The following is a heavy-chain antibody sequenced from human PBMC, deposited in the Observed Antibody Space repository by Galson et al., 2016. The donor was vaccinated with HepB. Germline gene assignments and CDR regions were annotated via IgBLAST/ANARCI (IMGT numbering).Heavy chain of an antibody. D-gene: IGHD6-19*01. V-gene: IGHV3-23*01. J-gene: IGHJ4*02. Sequence: SLRLSCAVSELSIISSAMSWVRLAPGKGLEWVSFISSSGTYTKYADSVKGRFTISRDNSKNTVCLQMNSLRAEDRAVYYCARANRYGTGWDGRNDYWGQGTLVTVS. CDR3: ARANRYGTGWDGRNDY. CDR1: ELSIISSA. CDR2: ISSSGTYT.